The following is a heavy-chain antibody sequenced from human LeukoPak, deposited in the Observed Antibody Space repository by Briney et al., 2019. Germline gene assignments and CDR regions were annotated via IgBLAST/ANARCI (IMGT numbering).Heavy chain of an antibody. Sequence: GGSLRLSCAASGFTFSSYSMNWVRQAPGKGLEWVSSISSSSSYIYYADSVKGRFTISRDNAKNSLYLQMNSLRAEDTAVYYCARDLPRSVLPAALDYWGQGTLVTVSS. CDR2: ISSSSSYI. CDR1: GFTFSSYS. D-gene: IGHD2-2*01. CDR3: ARDLPRSVLPAALDY. J-gene: IGHJ4*02. V-gene: IGHV3-21*01.